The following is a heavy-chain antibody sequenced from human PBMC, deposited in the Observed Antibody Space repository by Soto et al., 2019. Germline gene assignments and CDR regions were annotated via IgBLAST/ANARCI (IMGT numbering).Heavy chain of an antibody. J-gene: IGHJ6*02. CDR3: ARAITIFGVGIYYYYGMDV. D-gene: IGHD3-3*01. CDR1: GYTFTSYD. CDR2: MNPNSGNT. Sequence: ASVKVSCKASGYTFTSYDISWVRQATGQGLEWMGWMNPNSGNTGYAQKFQGRVTMTRNTSISTAYMELSSLRSEDTAVYYCARAITIFGVGIYYYYGMDVWGQGTTVTVSS. V-gene: IGHV1-8*01.